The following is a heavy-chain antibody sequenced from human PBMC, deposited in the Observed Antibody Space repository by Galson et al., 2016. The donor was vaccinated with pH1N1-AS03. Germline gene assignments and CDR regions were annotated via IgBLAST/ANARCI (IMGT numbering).Heavy chain of an antibody. CDR1: GYILSDYA. Sequence: SVKVSCKASGYILSDYAMQWVRQAPGHRLERMGWIDAGNGNTKYSQNFQGRVTIIRDISASTAYMELSNLKSEDTAVYYCYSSSWDDAFDIWGQGTMVTVSS. J-gene: IGHJ3*02. D-gene: IGHD6-13*01. CDR2: IDAGNGNT. V-gene: IGHV1-3*01. CDR3: YSSSWDDAFDI.